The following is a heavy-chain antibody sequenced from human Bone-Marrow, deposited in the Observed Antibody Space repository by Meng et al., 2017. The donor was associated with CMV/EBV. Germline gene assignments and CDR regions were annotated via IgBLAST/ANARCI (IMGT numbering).Heavy chain of an antibody. CDR1: ISSGDYN. J-gene: IGHJ5*02. D-gene: IGHD2-2*03. CDR2: IYYSGNT. Sequence: ISSGDYNWSWIRHPTGKGLEWIGYIYYSGNTYYNPSLKSSVTISVDTSKNQFSLKLSSVTAADTAVYYCARGMDIVVVPAAGTNLFDPWGQGTLVTVSS. CDR3: ARGMDIVVVPAAGTNLFDP. V-gene: IGHV4-30-4*08.